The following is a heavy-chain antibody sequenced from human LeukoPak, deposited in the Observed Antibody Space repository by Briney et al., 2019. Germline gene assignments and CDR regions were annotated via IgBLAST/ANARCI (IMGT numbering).Heavy chain of an antibody. CDR3: ARAATYYYDSSGYSTFDP. D-gene: IGHD3-22*01. CDR1: GGSISSYY. V-gene: IGHV4-59*01. J-gene: IGHJ5*02. CDR2: IYYRGST. Sequence: SETLSLTCTVSGGSISSYYWSWIRQPPGKGLEWIGYIYYRGSTNYNPSLKSRVTISVDTSKNQFSLKLSSVTAADTAVYYCARAATYYYDSSGYSTFDPWGQGTLVTVSS.